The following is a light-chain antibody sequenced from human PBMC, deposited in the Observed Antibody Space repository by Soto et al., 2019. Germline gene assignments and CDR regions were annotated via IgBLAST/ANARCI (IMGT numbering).Light chain of an antibody. CDR3: PHFFKAPPFT. CDR2: DAS. V-gene: IGKV1-33*01. Sequence: DIQMTQSPSSLSASVGDRVTITCQASQDISNYLNWYQQKQGKAPKLLIYDASNLDTGVPSRCSASGSETDFTLTISRLQPEDIATDYCPHFFKAPPFTFGPGTKVDIK. J-gene: IGKJ3*01. CDR1: QDISNY.